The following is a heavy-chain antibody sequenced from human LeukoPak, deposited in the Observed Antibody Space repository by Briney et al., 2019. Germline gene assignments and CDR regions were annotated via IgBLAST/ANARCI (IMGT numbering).Heavy chain of an antibody. CDR2: IYSGGDT. CDR1: GSTTSNAY. Sequence: PGGSLRLSCAVSGSTTSNAYMSWVRQGPGKGLEWVSVIYSGGDTNYADSVKGRFTISRDSSKRTFYLQMNSLKVEDTGVYYCARDAGMSTGRGTGQNWYFDLWGRGTLVTVSS. V-gene: IGHV3-66*01. CDR3: ARDAGMSTGRGTGQNWYFDL. D-gene: IGHD1-14*01. J-gene: IGHJ2*01.